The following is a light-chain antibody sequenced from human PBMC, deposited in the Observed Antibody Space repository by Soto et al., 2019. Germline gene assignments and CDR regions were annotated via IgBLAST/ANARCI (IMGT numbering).Light chain of an antibody. V-gene: IGLV2-23*01. J-gene: IGLJ1*01. Sequence: SVPTQPASVSGSPGQSITISCTGTSSDVGSYNLVSWYQQHPGKAPKLMIYEGSKRPSGVSNRFSRSKSGNTASLTISGLQAEDEADYYGCSYAGSSIDGFGPATEVTVL. CDR3: CSYAGSSIDG. CDR1: SSDVGSYNL. CDR2: EGS.